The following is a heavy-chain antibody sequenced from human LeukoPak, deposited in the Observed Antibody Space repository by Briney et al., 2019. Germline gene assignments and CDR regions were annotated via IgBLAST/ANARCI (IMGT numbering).Heavy chain of an antibody. CDR1: GFTLNNAW. V-gene: IGHV3-15*01. CDR2: IKSKADGGAI. J-gene: IGHJ5*02. Sequence: EAGGSLRLSCAASGFTLNNAWMSWVRQAPGKGLEWVGRIKSKADGGAIDYAAPVKGRFTISRDDSKSTVYLQMNSLKTEDTAVYYCTTFLWGGTVAPWGQGALVTVSS. D-gene: IGHD6-19*01. CDR3: TTFLWGGTVAP.